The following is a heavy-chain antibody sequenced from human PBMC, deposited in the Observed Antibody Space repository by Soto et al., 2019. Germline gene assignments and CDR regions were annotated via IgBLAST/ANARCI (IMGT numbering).Heavy chain of an antibody. CDR3: ARDRRADPYSSGWEIDY. J-gene: IGHJ4*02. CDR2: ISSSGSTI. Sequence: GGSLRLSCAASGFTFSSYEMNWVRQAPGKGLEWVSYISSSGSTIYYADSVKGRFTISRDNAKNSLYLQMNSLRAEDTAVYYCARDRRADPYSSGWEIDYWGRGTLVTVSS. D-gene: IGHD6-19*01. CDR1: GFTFSSYE. V-gene: IGHV3-48*03.